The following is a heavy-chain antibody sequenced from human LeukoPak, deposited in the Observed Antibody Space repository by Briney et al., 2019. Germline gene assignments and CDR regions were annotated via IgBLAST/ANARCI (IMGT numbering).Heavy chain of an antibody. Sequence: SETLSLTCTVSGGSISSYYWSWIRQPAGKGLEWIGRIYTSGSTNYNPSLKSRVTMSVDTSKNQFSLKLSSVTAADTAVYYCARDFTIFGVVTNYYGMDVWGQGTTVTVSS. CDR1: GGSISSYY. J-gene: IGHJ6*02. V-gene: IGHV4-4*07. D-gene: IGHD3-3*01. CDR3: ARDFTIFGVVTNYYGMDV. CDR2: IYTSGST.